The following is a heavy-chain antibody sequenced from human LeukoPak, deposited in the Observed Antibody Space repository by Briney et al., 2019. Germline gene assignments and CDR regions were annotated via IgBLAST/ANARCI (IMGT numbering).Heavy chain of an antibody. CDR3: ARYDYTFLYDTFDV. CDR1: GGSISSYY. D-gene: IGHD4-11*01. Sequence: SETLSLTCTVSGGSISSYYWSWIRQPAGKGLEWIGRIYSSGSTNYNPSLESRVTISVDTSKNQFSLKLSSVTAADTAVYYCARYDYTFLYDTFDVWGQGTMVTVS. J-gene: IGHJ3*01. V-gene: IGHV4-4*07. CDR2: IYSSGST.